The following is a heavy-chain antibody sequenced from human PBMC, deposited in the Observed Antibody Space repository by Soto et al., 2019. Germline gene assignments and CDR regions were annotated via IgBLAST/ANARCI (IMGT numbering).Heavy chain of an antibody. CDR1: GGSMSSHY. J-gene: IGHJ4*02. V-gene: IGHV4-59*11. D-gene: IGHD4-4*01. CDR2: VYYGGT. Sequence: SETLSLTCTVSGGSMSSHYWSWIRQSPAKGLEWIGFVYYGGTNYNPSFESRVTMSVDTPKKQFSLELSDVTAADTAVYYCVSYRGAFYFDHWGQGTLVTVSS. CDR3: VSYRGAFYFDH.